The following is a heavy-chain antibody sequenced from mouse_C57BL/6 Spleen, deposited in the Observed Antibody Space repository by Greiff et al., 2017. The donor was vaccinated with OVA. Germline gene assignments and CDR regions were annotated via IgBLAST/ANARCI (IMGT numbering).Heavy chain of an antibody. CDR1: GFTFSDSG. CDR3: ARGGNYYAMDY. J-gene: IGHJ4*01. D-gene: IGHD2-1*01. V-gene: IGHV5-17*01. CDR2: ISSGSSTI. Sequence: EVQGVESGGGLVKPGGSLKLSCAASGFTFSDSGMHWVRQAPEKGLEWVAYISSGSSTIYYADTVKGRFTISRDNAKNTLFLQMTSLRSEDTAMYYCARGGNYYAMDYWGQGTSVTVSS.